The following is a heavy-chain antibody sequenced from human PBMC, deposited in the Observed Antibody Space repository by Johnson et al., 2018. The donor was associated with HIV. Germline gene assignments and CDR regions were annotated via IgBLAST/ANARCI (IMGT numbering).Heavy chain of an antibody. CDR2: ISYDGNNK. CDR3: ARDPLMHGSTFDS. J-gene: IGHJ3*02. D-gene: IGHD1-26*01. V-gene: IGHV3-30-3*01. CDR1: GFTFNSYA. Sequence: QVQLVESGGGVVQPARPLRLSCAASGFTFNSYAMHWVHQAPGKGLEWVAVISYDGNNKYYADSVRGRFTISRDNAKNTLYLQMDSLRAEDTAVYYCARDPLMHGSTFDSWGPGTMVTVSS.